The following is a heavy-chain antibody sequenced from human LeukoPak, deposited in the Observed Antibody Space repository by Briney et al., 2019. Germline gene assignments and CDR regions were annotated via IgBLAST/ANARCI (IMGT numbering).Heavy chain of an antibody. Sequence: SETLSLTCAVYGGSFSGYYWSWIRQPPGKGLEWIGEINHSGSTNYNPSLKSRVTISVDTSKNQFSLKLSSVTAAGTAVYYCARQEDGPDYWGQGTLVTVSS. CDR2: INHSGST. V-gene: IGHV4-34*01. CDR1: GGSFSGYY. CDR3: ARQEDGPDY. D-gene: IGHD2-15*01. J-gene: IGHJ4*02.